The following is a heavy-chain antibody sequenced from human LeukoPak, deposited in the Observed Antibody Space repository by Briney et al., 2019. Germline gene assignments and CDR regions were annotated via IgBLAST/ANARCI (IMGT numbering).Heavy chain of an antibody. J-gene: IGHJ4*02. CDR2: IYPRDGST. CDR3: ARDQEAFDY. V-gene: IGHV1-46*01. Sequence: YXXTXNYXXWVRQAPGQGLEWMGMIYPRDGSTSYAQKFQGRVTVTRDTSTSTVHMELSGLRSEDTAVYYCARDQEAFDYWGQGTLVTVSS. CDR1: YXXTXNY.